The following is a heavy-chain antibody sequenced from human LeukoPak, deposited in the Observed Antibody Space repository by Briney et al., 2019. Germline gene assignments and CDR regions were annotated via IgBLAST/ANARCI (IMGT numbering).Heavy chain of an antibody. Sequence: GGSLRLSCAASGCTFSSYSMNWVRQAPGKGLEWVSYISSSSSTIYYADSVKGRFTISRDNAKNSLYLQMNSLRAEDTAVYYCARDGPEYYYDSSGLVDYWGQGTLVTVSS. CDR2: ISSSSSTI. CDR1: GCTFSSYS. CDR3: ARDGPEYYYDSSGLVDY. J-gene: IGHJ4*02. D-gene: IGHD3-22*01. V-gene: IGHV3-48*01.